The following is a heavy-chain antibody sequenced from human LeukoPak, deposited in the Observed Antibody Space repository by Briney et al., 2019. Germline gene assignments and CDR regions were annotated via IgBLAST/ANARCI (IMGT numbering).Heavy chain of an antibody. CDR2: ISGSGGST. Sequence: GGSLRLPCAASGFTFSSYALNWVRQAPGQGLEWVSAISGSGGSTYYADSVKGRFTISRDTSKNMLYLQLNSLRAEDTAIYYCSGFRWGDYYYYGVDVWGQGTTVTVSS. V-gene: IGHV3-23*01. CDR3: SGFRWGDYYYYGVDV. CDR1: GFTFSSYA. J-gene: IGHJ6*02. D-gene: IGHD3-16*01.